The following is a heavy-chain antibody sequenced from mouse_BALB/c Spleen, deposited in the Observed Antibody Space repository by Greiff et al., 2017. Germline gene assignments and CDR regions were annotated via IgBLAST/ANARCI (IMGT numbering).Heavy chain of an antibody. CDR1: GFAFSSYD. V-gene: IGHV5-12-1*01. D-gene: IGHD1-1*01. J-gene: IGHJ2*01. CDR3: ARRGVVAPDY. CDR2: ISSGGGST. Sequence: EVKLMESGGGLVKPGGSLKLSCAASGFAFSSYDMSWVRQTPEKRLEWVAYISSGGGSTYYPDTVKGRFTISRDNAKNTLYLQMSSLKSEDTAMYYCARRGVVAPDYWGQGTTLTVSS.